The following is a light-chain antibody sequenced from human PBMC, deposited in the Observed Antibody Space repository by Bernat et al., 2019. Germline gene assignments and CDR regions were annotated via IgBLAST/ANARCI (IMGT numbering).Light chain of an antibody. J-gene: IGKJ1*01. CDR1: PSVISAY. Sequence: EIVLTQSPGTLSLSPGESATLSCRASPSVISAYLAWYQQKPGQAPRLLIYAASHRATGIPDRFSGSGSGTDFNLTISRLEPEDFAVYYCPQYDNSGWTFGQGTKVEIK. CDR3: PQYDNSGWT. CDR2: AAS. V-gene: IGKV3-20*01.